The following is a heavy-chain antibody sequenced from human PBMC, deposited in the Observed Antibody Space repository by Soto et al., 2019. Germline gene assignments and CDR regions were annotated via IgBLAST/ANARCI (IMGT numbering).Heavy chain of an antibody. CDR1: GGSSISGAYC. J-gene: IGHJ4*02. CDR3: ASTAHSSGWYSGGFDY. V-gene: IGHV4-61*08. CDR2: IYYSGST. D-gene: IGHD6-19*01. Sequence: LETLPHTCPVSGGSSISGAYCWSWIRQPPGKGLEWIGYIYYSGSTNYNPSLKSRVTISVDTSKNQFSLKLSSVTAADTAVYYCASTAHSSGWYSGGFDYWGQGTLVTVSS.